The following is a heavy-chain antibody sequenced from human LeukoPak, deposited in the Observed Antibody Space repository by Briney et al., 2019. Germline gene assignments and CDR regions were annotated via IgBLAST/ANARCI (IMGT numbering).Heavy chain of an antibody. D-gene: IGHD6-13*01. J-gene: IGHJ4*02. CDR3: VRGAYSSSWLNFDY. Sequence: GGSLRLSCAASGFTFSSYGMHWVRQAPGKGLEWVALIPYDGSNKYYADSVKGRFTVSRDNSKNTLYLQMNSLRAEDTAVYYCVRGAYSSSWLNFDYWGQGTLVTVSS. CDR2: IPYDGSNK. CDR1: GFTFSSYG. V-gene: IGHV3-30*19.